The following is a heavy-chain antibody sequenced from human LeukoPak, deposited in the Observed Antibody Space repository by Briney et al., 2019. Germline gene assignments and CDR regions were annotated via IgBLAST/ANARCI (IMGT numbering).Heavy chain of an antibody. D-gene: IGHD4-17*01. J-gene: IGHJ5*02. V-gene: IGHV3-74*01. CDR2: INSDGSST. CDR1: GFTFSSYW. Sequence: GGSLRLSCAASGFTFSSYWMHWVRQAPGKGLVWVSRINSDGSSTSYADSVKGRFTISRDNAKNTLYLQMNSLRAEDTAVYYCARGDYGGDNWFDPWGQGTLVSVSS. CDR3: ARGDYGGDNWFDP.